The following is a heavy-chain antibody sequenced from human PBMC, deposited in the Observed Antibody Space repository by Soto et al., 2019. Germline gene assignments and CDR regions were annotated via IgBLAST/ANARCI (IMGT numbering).Heavy chain of an antibody. CDR3: ARVGGSYYDFWSGLGTTGKGFKNWFDP. CDR1: GYTFTSYD. D-gene: IGHD3-3*01. V-gene: IGHV1-8*01. Sequence: ASVKVSCKASGYTFTSYDINWVRQATGQGLEWMGWMNPNSGNTGYAQKFQGRVTMTRNTSISTAYMELSSLRSEDTAVYYCARVGGSYYDFWSGLGTTGKGFKNWFDPSGHGTPVTVSS. J-gene: IGHJ5*02. CDR2: MNPNSGNT.